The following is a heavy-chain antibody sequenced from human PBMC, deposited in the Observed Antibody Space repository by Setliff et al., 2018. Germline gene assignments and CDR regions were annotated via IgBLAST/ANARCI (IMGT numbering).Heavy chain of an antibody. Sequence: ASVKVSCKASGFTFTDYLMNWMRQAPEQGLEWMGRINLNTGNIFYAQEFQGRLTMTRDTSISTAYMELSSLRAEDTAVYYCARGHTSMAPWGQGTLVTVS. CDR1: GFTFTDYL. J-gene: IGHJ5*02. CDR2: INLNTGNI. V-gene: IGHV1-2*02. D-gene: IGHD5-18*01. CDR3: ARGHTSMAP.